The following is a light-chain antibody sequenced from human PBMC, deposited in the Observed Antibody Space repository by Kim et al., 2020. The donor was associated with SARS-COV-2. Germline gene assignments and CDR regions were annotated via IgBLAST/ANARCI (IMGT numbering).Light chain of an antibody. CDR2: KDS. J-gene: IGLJ1*01. CDR3: YSAADNKGV. CDR1: VLAKKY. V-gene: IGLV3-27*01. Sequence: SVSPGQTARITCSGDVLAKKYARWFQQKPGQASVLVIYKDSERPSGISERFSGSSSGTTVTLTISGAQVEDEADYYCYSAADNKGVFGTGTKVTVL.